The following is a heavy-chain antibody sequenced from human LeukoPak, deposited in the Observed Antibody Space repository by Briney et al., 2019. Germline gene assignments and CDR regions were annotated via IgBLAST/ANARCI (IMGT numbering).Heavy chain of an antibody. J-gene: IGHJ6*03. D-gene: IGHD2-15*01. V-gene: IGHV4-4*02. CDR1: GGSISSNNW. CDR2: MYHSGST. CDR3: ARTTEGYCRGRSCYSYYYYMDV. Sequence: SGTLSLTCTVSGGSISSNNWWNWVRQPPGKGLEWIGEMYHSGSTNYNPSLKSRVTMSVDTSKNQFSLKLSSVTAADTAVYYCARTTEGYCRGRSCYSYYYYMDVWGKGTTVTVSS.